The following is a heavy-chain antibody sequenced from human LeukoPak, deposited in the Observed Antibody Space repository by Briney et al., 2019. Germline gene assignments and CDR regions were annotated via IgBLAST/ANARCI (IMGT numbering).Heavy chain of an antibody. CDR3: ARNSGSLVY. CDR1: GGSFSGYY. CDR2: INHSGRT. Sequence: PSETLSLTCAVYGGSFSGYYWSWIRQPPGKGLEWIGEINHSGRTNSNPSLKSRVTITVDTSRNEYSLKLSSVTAADTAVYYCARNSGSLVYWGQGALVTVSS. J-gene: IGHJ4*02. V-gene: IGHV4-34*01. D-gene: IGHD1-26*01.